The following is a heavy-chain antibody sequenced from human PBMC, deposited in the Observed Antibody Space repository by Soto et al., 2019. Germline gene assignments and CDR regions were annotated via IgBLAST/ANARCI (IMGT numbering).Heavy chain of an antibody. V-gene: IGHV3-23*01. J-gene: IGHJ4*02. Sequence: EVQLLDSGGGLVQPGGSLRLSCAVSGFTFSDYAMSWVRQAPGEGLEWVSCISGSDTSTYYADSVKGRFTISRDNSKNTLYLQMNCLRAEDSAVYYCAKCGGLGTPRGRGSCYCSFDYWGQGAPVIVSS. CDR2: ISGSDTST. CDR3: AKCGGLGTPRGRGSCYCSFDY. D-gene: IGHD2-15*01. CDR1: GFTFSDYA.